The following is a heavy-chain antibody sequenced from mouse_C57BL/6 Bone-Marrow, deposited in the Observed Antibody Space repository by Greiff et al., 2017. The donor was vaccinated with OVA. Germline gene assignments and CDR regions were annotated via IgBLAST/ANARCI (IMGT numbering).Heavy chain of an antibody. Sequence: VQLQQPGAELVMPGASVKLSCKASGYTFTSYWMHWVKQRPGQGLEWIGALDPSDSYTNYNQKFKGKSTLTVDKSSSTAYMQLSSLTSEDSAVYYCARGNYYGSSPLAYWGQGTLVTVSA. D-gene: IGHD1-1*01. CDR3: ARGNYYGSSPLAY. J-gene: IGHJ3*01. CDR2: LDPSDSYT. V-gene: IGHV1-69*01. CDR1: GYTFTSYW.